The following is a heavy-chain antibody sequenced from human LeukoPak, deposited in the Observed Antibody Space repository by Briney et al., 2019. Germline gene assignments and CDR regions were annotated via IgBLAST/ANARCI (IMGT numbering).Heavy chain of an antibody. V-gene: IGHV3-74*01. CDR1: GFTVSSYW. J-gene: IGHJ4*02. CDR2: IRRDGTT. D-gene: IGHD2-15*01. CDR3: ARDAGQATPFDY. Sequence: GGSLRLFCAASGFTVSSYWIHWVRQAPGKGLVWVSLIRRDGTTSFAASVQGRFTISRDNARNTLYLQMNSLAAEDTAVYYCARDAGQATPFDYWGPGTLVTVSS.